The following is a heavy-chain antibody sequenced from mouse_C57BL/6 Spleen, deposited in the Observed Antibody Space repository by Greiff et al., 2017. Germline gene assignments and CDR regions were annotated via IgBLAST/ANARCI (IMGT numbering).Heavy chain of an antibody. Sequence: QVQLQQPGAELVKSGASVQLSCKASGYTFTSSWMHWVKQRPGHGLAWIGMIHPNSGSTNYNEKVKSKDTLTVAKSASTAYMQLSSLRAEDAAVYYCAEGDSLFAYRGQGGLVTVSA. CDR3: AEGDSLFAY. J-gene: IGHJ3*01. D-gene: IGHD6-2*01. V-gene: IGHV1-64*01. CDR2: IHPNSGST. CDR1: GYTFTSSW.